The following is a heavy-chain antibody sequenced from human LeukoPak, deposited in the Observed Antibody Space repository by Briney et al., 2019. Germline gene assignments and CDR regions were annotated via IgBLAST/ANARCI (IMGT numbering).Heavy chain of an antibody. J-gene: IGHJ4*02. Sequence: PSETLALTCTVSGRAISIYYWSWSRQPQGKGLEWIGYIYYSDSTNYNPSLKSRVTISVATSKNQSSLKLSSVTAADTAVYYCARYGDFTRLDYWGQGTLVTVSS. CDR2: IYYSDST. CDR3: ARYGDFTRLDY. D-gene: IGHD4-17*01. V-gene: IGHV4-59*01. CDR1: GRAISIYY.